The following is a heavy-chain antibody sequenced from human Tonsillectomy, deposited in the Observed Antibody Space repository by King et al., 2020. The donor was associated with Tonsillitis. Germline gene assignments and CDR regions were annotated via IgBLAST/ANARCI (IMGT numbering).Heavy chain of an antibody. CDR2: INHSGST. Sequence: VQLQQWGAGLLKPSETLSLTCAVYGGSFSGYYWSWIRQPPGKGLEWIGEINHSGSTNYNPSLKSRVTISVDTSKKQFSRKLSSVTAADTAVYYWARGLEAFGGFIDYWGQGALVTVSS. CDR3: ARGLEAFGGFIDY. V-gene: IGHV4-34*01. CDR1: GGSFSGYY. J-gene: IGHJ4*02. D-gene: IGHD3-16*01.